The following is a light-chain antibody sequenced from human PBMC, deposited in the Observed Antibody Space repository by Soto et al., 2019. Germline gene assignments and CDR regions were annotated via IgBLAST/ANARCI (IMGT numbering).Light chain of an antibody. Sequence: EIVLTQSPATLSLSPGERATLSCRASQSVSSYLAWYQQKRGQAPRLLIYDASKRATGIPARFRGSGSGTDFTLTISSLEPEDFAVYYCQHYNNWPFTFGQGTKVDIK. V-gene: IGKV3-11*01. CDR3: QHYNNWPFT. CDR1: QSVSSY. J-gene: IGKJ2*01. CDR2: DAS.